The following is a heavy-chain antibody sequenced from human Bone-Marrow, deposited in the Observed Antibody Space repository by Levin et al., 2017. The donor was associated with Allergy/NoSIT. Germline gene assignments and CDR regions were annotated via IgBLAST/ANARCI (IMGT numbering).Heavy chain of an antibody. CDR2: IYYSGST. J-gene: IGHJ3*02. Sequence: PSETLSLTCTVSGGSISSYYWSWIRQPPGKGLEWIGYIYYSGSTNYNPSLKSRVTISVDTSKNQFSLKLSSVTAADTAVYYCARLNIVRGLSDAFDIWGQGTMVTVSS. V-gene: IGHV4-59*08. D-gene: IGHD3-10*02. CDR3: ARLNIVRGLSDAFDI. CDR1: GGSISSYY.